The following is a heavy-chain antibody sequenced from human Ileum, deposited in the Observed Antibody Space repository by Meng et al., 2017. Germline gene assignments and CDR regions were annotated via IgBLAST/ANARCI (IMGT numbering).Heavy chain of an antibody. J-gene: IGHJ5*02. CDR2: IYYSGST. Sequence: HVQLQEAGLGLVKPSETLSLTFTVSGGSISSYYCSWSRQPPGKGLEWIGYIYYSGSTNYNPSLKSRVTISVDTSKNQFSLKLSSVTAADTAVYYCARDVRDGYNNNWFDPWGQGTLVTVSS. V-gene: IGHV4-59*01. CDR1: GGSISSYY. D-gene: IGHD5-24*01. CDR3: ARDVRDGYNNNWFDP.